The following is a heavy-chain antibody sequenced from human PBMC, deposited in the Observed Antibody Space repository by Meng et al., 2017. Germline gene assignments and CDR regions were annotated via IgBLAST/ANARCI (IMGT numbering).Heavy chain of an antibody. CDR2: ISGSGGST. D-gene: IGHD2-15*01. J-gene: IGHJ4*02. Sequence: GESLKISCAASGFTFSSYAMSWVRQAPGKGLEWVSAISGSGGSTYYAGSVKGRFTISRDNSKNTLYLQMNSLRAEDTAVYYCAKNRLDIVVVVAATVDYWGQGTLVTVSS. CDR1: GFTFSSYA. CDR3: AKNRLDIVVVVAATVDY. V-gene: IGHV3-23*01.